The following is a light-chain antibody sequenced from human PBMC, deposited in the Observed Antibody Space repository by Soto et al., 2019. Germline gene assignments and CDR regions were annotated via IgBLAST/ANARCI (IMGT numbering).Light chain of an antibody. CDR1: QSVITY. Sequence: ESVLTQSPGTLSLSPGERATLSCRASQSVITYLAWYQQKPGQAPRLLIYGASSRATGIPDRFSGSGSGTDFTLTISRLEPEDVAVYYCQQRYNWPLTFGQGTKVEIK. J-gene: IGKJ1*01. CDR2: GAS. CDR3: QQRYNWPLT. V-gene: IGKV3D-20*02.